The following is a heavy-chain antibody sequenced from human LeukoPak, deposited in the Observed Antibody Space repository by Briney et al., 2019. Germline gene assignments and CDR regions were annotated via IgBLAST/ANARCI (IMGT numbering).Heavy chain of an antibody. D-gene: IGHD1-26*01. CDR3: ARDQPRRGPGNHDY. J-gene: IGHJ4*02. V-gene: IGHV1-18*01. CDR2: ISTYDGKT. Sequence: TSVKVSCKASGYSFTIYGINWVRQAPGQGLEWVGWISTYDGKTDYAQKLRDRVTMLRDTATSTVYMELRSLTTDDTAVYYCARDQPRRGPGNHDYWGQGTLVTVPS. CDR1: GYSFTIYG.